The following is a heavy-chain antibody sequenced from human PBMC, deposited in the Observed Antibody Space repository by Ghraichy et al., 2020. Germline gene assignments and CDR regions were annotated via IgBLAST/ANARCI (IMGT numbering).Heavy chain of an antibody. CDR3: ARHGYSGGNLWHWFDP. CDR1: GGSISSYY. Sequence: SETPLTCTVSGGSISSYYWSWIRQPPGKGLEWIGYIYYSGSTNYNPSLKSRVTISVDTSKNQFSLKLSSVTAADTAVYYCARHGYSGGNLWHWFDPWGQGTLVTVSS. V-gene: IGHV4-59*08. CDR2: IYYSGST. J-gene: IGHJ5*02. D-gene: IGHD6-19*01.